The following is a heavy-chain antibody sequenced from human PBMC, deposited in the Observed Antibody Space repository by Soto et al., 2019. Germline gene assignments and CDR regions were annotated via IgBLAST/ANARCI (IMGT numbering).Heavy chain of an antibody. CDR2: MSHSGGT. Sequence: QVQLQQWGAGLLKPSETLSLTCAVYGGFVSSGSYYWSWIRQPPRKGLEWIGEMSHSGGTHFNPYIKHRVTISVDTSKNQCPPKITSVTAADTALYYCARVERGTATTVVDAFDIWGPGTMVTDSS. V-gene: IGHV4-34*01. D-gene: IGHD1-1*01. J-gene: IGHJ3*02. CDR1: GGFVSSGSYY. CDR3: ARVERGTATTVVDAFDI.